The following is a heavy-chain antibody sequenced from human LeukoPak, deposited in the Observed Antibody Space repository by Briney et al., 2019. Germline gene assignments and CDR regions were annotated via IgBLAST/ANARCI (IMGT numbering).Heavy chain of an antibody. D-gene: IGHD3-10*01. CDR2: IISSIIYI. CDR3: ASGREYYGSGSYYNQHHYYYMDV. J-gene: IGHJ6*03. Sequence: GGSLRLSCAASGFTFDDYAMHWVRQAPGKGLEWVSSIISSIIYIYYADSVKGRFTISTDNTKNTPYLQINSLRAEDTAVYYVASGREYYGSGSYYNQHHYYYMDVWGKGTTVTVSS. CDR1: GFTFDDYA. V-gene: IGHV3-21*01.